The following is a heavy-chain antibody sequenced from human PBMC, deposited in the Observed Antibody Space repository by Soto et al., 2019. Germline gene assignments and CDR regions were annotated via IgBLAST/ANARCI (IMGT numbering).Heavy chain of an antibody. CDR3: AIARGSIFRKPRDF. CDR2: IKEDGSEK. J-gene: IGHJ4*02. Sequence: GSLRLSCVGSGFTFSDYWMAWVRQAPGKGLEWVANIKEDGSEKYYGGSVKGRCAISRDNAKNSLNLQMSSLRAEDTAVYYWAIARGSIFRKPRDFWGQGTLVTVSS. CDR1: GFTFSDYW. V-gene: IGHV3-7*03. D-gene: IGHD2-21*01.